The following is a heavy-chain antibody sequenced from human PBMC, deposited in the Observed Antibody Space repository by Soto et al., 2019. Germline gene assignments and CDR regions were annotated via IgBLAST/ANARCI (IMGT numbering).Heavy chain of an antibody. Sequence: GGSLRLSCAASGFIFSSYSMNWVRQAPGKGLEWVSSISSSSSYIFYADSVKGRFTISRDNAKNSLYLQMNSLRAEDTAVYYCARGTASSGWYFDYWGQGTLVTVSS. V-gene: IGHV3-21*01. CDR2: ISSSSSYI. CDR3: ARGTASSGWYFDY. J-gene: IGHJ4*02. CDR1: GFIFSSYS. D-gene: IGHD6-19*01.